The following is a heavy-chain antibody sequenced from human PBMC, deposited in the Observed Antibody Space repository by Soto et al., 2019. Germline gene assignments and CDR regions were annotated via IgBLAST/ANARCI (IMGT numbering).Heavy chain of an antibody. D-gene: IGHD3-22*01. CDR1: GYSFTSYC. J-gene: IGHJ4*02. CDR3: ARPNYYESSGSFSTINY. Sequence: PGQCLKIACQSAGYSFTSYCVRWVRERYEKSLEWMGIIYPGDSDTRYSPSFQGQVTISADKSISTAYLQWSSLKASDTAMYYCARPNYYESSGSFSTINYWGQGTLVTVSS. V-gene: IGHV5-51*01. CDR2: IYPGDSDT.